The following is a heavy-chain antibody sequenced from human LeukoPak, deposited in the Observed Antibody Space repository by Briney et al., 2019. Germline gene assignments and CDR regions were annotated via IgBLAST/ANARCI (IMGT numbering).Heavy chain of an antibody. J-gene: IGHJ3*02. CDR2: IYTSGST. D-gene: IGHD3-10*01. CDR1: GGSISSGSYY. V-gene: IGHV4-61*02. CDR3: ARRGEI. Sequence: SETLSLTCTVSGGSISSGSYYWNWIRQPAGKGLEWIGRIYTSGSTDYNPSLKSRVTISVDTSKNQFSLKLSFVTAADTAVYYCARRGEIWGQGTMVTVSS.